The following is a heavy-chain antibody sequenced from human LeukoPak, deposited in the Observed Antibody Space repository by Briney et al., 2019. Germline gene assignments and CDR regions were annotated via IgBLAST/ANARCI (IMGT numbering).Heavy chain of an antibody. D-gene: IGHD3-22*01. CDR3: ARAPSEIGGYYPEYFRH. J-gene: IGHJ1*01. V-gene: IGHV3-74*01. Sequence: AGGSLRLSCAASGFTFSSYWMHWVRHAPGKGLVWVSRIKSDGSTNYADSVKGRFTISRDNAKNTVSLQMNSLRAEDTGVYYCARAPSEIGGYYPEYFRHWGQGTLVTVSS. CDR2: IKSDGST. CDR1: GFTFSSYW.